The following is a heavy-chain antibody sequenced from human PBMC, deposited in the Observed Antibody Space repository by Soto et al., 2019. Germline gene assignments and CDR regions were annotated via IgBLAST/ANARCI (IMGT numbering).Heavy chain of an antibody. Sequence: ASVKVSCKASGYTFSTNDFAWVRQATGQGLEWMGWMNPNNGNAGFAQQFRGRVTMTRNTSITTAYMELSSLRTDDTAVYYCARRKERSGPYYSDLWGQGTLVTVSS. V-gene: IGHV1-8*01. CDR1: GYTFSTND. CDR2: MNPNNGNA. J-gene: IGHJ5*02. D-gene: IGHD1-26*01. CDR3: ARRKERSGPYYSDL.